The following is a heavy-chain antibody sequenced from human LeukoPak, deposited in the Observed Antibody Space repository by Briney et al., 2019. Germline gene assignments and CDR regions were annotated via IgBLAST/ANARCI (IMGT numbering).Heavy chain of an antibody. CDR3: ARRLGGYCASASCSPVDY. CDR1: GESLSGYY. CDR2: INYSGSA. Sequence: SETLSLTCAVYGESLSGYYWSWIRQPPGKGLEWIGEINYSGSASYNPSLMSRVAISVDTSKNQFSLKMSSVTAADTAMYFCARRLGGYCASASCSPVDYWGQGTLVTVSS. J-gene: IGHJ4*02. D-gene: IGHD2-2*01. V-gene: IGHV4-34*01.